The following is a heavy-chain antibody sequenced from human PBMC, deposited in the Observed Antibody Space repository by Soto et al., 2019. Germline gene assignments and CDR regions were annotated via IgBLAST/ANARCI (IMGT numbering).Heavy chain of an antibody. J-gene: IGHJ5*02. CDR1: GYTFTSYD. CDR3: ARGWGRYCSGGSCRLRYWFDP. V-gene: IGHV1-8*01. Sequence: ASVKVSCKASGYTFTSYDINWVRQATGQGLEWIGWMNPNSGNTGYAQKFQGRVTMTRNTSISTAYMELSSLRSEDTAVYYCARGWGRYCSGGSCRLRYWFDPWGQGTLVTVSS. CDR2: MNPNSGNT. D-gene: IGHD2-15*01.